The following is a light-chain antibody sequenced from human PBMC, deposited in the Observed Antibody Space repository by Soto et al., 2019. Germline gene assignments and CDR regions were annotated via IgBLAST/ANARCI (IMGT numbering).Light chain of an antibody. CDR1: SSNIGAGYD. J-gene: IGLJ2*01. CDR3: QSYDSSLSGSV. Sequence: LTQPPSVFGAPGQRVTISCTGSSSNIGAGYDVHWYQQLPGTAPKLLIYGNSNRPSGVPDRFSGSKSGTSASLAITGLQAEDEADYYCQSYDSSLSGSVFGGGTKLTVL. CDR2: GNS. V-gene: IGLV1-40*01.